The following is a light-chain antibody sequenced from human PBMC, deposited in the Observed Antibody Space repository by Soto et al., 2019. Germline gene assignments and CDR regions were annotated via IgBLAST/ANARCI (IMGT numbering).Light chain of an antibody. V-gene: IGKV1-5*03. CDR1: QSISIF. CDR3: QHYYYCPWT. Sequence: DIHLTQSPSTLSASVGDRATITCRASQSISIFLDWYQQKPGKAPTLFIYATSTLSTGVTSRFSGSGSGTEFTLTISSLQPDDSAKDYGQHYYYCPWTFGKGTKVEIK. CDR2: ATS. J-gene: IGKJ1*01.